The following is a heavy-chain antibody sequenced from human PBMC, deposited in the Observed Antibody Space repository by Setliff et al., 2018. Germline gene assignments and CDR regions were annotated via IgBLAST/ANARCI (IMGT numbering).Heavy chain of an antibody. CDR2: IRYDGSNK. Sequence: PGGSLRLSCAASGFSFESHGMHWVRQAPGKGLEWVAFIRYDGSNKYYADSVKGRFTISRDNSKNTLYLQMNSLRAEDTAVYYCVRGYCSSSSCYGTMGYWGQGTLVTVSS. CDR1: GFSFESHG. D-gene: IGHD2-2*01. CDR3: VRGYCSSSSCYGTMGY. J-gene: IGHJ4*02. V-gene: IGHV3-30*02.